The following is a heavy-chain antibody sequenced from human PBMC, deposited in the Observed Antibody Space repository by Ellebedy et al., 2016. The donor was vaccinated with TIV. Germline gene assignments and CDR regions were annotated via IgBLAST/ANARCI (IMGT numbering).Heavy chain of an antibody. V-gene: IGHV3-48*04. CDR1: GFTFSSYG. J-gene: IGHJ3*01. D-gene: IGHD2-8*01. CDR3: ARGVYAFDV. Sequence: GGSLRLXCAASGFTFSSYGMNWVRQAPGKGLEWVSYISSSSNTIYYAESVKGRFTISRDNPKSSLYLQMNSLRAEDTAVYYCARGVYAFDVWGQGAMVAVSS. CDR2: ISSSSNTI.